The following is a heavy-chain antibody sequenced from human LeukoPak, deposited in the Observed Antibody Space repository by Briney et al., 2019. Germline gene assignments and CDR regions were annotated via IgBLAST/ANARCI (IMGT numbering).Heavy chain of an antibody. CDR2: IIPILGIA. CDR3: ARGGVVVEGFFDY. V-gene: IGHV1-69*02. J-gene: IGHJ4*02. Sequence: SVEVSCKASGGTFSSYTISWVRQAPGQGLEWMGRIIPILGIANYAQKFQGRVTITADKSTSTAYMELSSLRSEDTAVYYCARGGVVVEGFFDYWGQGTLVTVSS. CDR1: GGTFSSYT. D-gene: IGHD3-22*01.